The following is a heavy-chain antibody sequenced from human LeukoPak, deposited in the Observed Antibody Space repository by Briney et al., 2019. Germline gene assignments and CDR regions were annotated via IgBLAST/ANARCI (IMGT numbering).Heavy chain of an antibody. CDR1: GGSISSSSYY. CDR3: ASGPPSSGFYYYYYMDV. J-gene: IGHJ6*03. D-gene: IGHD3-22*01. V-gene: IGHV4-39*07. Sequence: SETLSLTCTVSGGSISSSSYYWGWIRQPPGKGLEWIGSIYYSGSTNYNPSLKSRVTISVDTSKNQFSLKLSSVTAADTAVYYCASGPPSSGFYYYYYMDVWGKGTTVTISS. CDR2: IYYSGST.